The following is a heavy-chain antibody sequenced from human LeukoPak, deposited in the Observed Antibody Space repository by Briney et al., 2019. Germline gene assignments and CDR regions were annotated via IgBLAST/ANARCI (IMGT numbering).Heavy chain of an antibody. Sequence: GGSLRLSCTASGFIFSTYWMTWVRQAPGKGLEWVANIKHDGSEKYYVDSVKGRFSISRGNAKNSLYLQMNSLRAEDTAIYYCARGISPDPWGQGTLVTVSS. CDR1: GFIFSTYW. CDR3: ARGISPDP. J-gene: IGHJ5*02. D-gene: IGHD2-15*01. V-gene: IGHV3-7*01. CDR2: IKHDGSEK.